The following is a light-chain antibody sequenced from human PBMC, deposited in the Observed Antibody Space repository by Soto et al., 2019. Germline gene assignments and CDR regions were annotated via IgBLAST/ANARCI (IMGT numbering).Light chain of an antibody. CDR3: SSYTSSGSFWV. CDR1: SSDVDGYKY. CDR2: AVG. J-gene: IGLJ3*02. Sequence: QSVLTQPASVSGSPGQSITISCTGTSSDVDGYKYVYWYQHHPGKAPKLMIYAVGYRPSGVSDRFSGPKSGNATSLTTSGLQAEDEADYFCSSYTSSGSFWVFGEGTKLTVL. V-gene: IGLV2-14*01.